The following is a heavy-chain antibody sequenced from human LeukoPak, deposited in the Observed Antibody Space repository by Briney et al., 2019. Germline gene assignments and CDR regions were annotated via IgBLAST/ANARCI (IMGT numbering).Heavy chain of an antibody. V-gene: IGHV4-34*01. D-gene: IGHD6-13*01. Sequence: SETLSLTCAVYGGSFSGYYWSWIRQPPGKGLEWIGEINHSGSTNYNPSLKSRVTISVDTSKNQFSLKLSSVTAADTAVYYCARDPIAAAGPAGAFDIWGQGTMVTVSS. CDR3: ARDPIAAAGPAGAFDI. CDR1: GGSFSGYY. CDR2: INHSGST. J-gene: IGHJ3*02.